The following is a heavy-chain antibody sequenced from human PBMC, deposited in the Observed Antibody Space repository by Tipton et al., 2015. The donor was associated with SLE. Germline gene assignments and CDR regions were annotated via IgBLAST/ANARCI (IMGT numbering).Heavy chain of an antibody. CDR3: AREASITGTTIL. J-gene: IGHJ4*02. V-gene: IGHV4-61*01. CDR2: IYYSGFT. Sequence: LRLSCTVSGGSVSSGSYSWSWIRQPPGKGLEWIGYIYYSGFTNYNPSLKSRVTISVDTSKNQFSLKLSSVTAADTAVYFCAREASITGTTILWGQGTLVTVSS. D-gene: IGHD1-7*01. CDR1: GGSVSSGSYS.